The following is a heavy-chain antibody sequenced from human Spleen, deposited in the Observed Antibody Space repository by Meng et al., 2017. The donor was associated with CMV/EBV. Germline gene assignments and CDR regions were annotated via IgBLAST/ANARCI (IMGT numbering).Heavy chain of an antibody. CDR3: ARDGSGRSDY. CDR1: GGTFSSYT. V-gene: IGHV1-2*02. CDR2: IHPNSGDT. D-gene: IGHD3-10*01. Sequence: ASVKVSCKASGGTFSSYTISWVRQAPGQGLEWMGWIHPNSGDTTYAQMFQGRVTMTGDTSINTAYMELSRLTSDDTAVYYCARDGSGRSDYWGQGTLVTVSS. J-gene: IGHJ4*02.